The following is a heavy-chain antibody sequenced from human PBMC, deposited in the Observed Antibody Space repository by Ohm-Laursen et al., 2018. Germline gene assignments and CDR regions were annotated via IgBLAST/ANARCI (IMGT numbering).Heavy chain of an antibody. V-gene: IGHV3-9*01. CDR1: GFSFSTYT. D-gene: IGHD3-10*01. CDR3: AKDSSGGYYGMHV. Sequence: SLRLSCTASGFSFSTYTLNWVRQAPGKGLEWVSGISRNSGSMGYADSVKGRFTISRDNAKNSLYLQMNSLRAEDTALYYCAKDSSGGYYGMHVWGQGTTVTVSS. CDR2: ISRNSGSM. J-gene: IGHJ6*02.